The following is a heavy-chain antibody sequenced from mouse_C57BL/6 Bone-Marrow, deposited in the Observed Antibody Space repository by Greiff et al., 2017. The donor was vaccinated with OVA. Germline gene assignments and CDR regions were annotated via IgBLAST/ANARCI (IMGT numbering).Heavy chain of an antibody. J-gene: IGHJ3*01. CDR1: GYTFTSYG. V-gene: IGHV1-81*01. CDR2: IYPRSGNT. Sequence: QVQLKESGAELARPGASVKLSCKASGYTFTSYGISWVKQRTGQGLEWIGEIYPRSGNTYYNEKFKGKATLTADKSSSTAYMELRSLTSEDSAVYFCAIRHWEGTYWGQGTLVTVSA. CDR3: AIRHWEGTY. D-gene: IGHD4-1*01.